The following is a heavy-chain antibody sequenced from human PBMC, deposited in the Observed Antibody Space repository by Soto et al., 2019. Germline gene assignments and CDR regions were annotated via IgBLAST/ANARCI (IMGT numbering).Heavy chain of an antibody. CDR2: ISAYNGNT. CDR1: GYTFTSYG. D-gene: IGHD3-10*01. Sequence: ASVKVSCKASGYTFTSYGISWVRQAPGQGLEWMGWISAYNGNTNYTQKLQGRVTMTTDTSTSTAYMELRSLRSDDTAVYYCARPNKLLWFGELPYPPDYWGQGTLVTVSS. V-gene: IGHV1-18*04. J-gene: IGHJ4*02. CDR3: ARPNKLLWFGELPYPPDY.